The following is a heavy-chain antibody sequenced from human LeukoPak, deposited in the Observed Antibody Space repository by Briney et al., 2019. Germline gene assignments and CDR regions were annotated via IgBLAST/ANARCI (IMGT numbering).Heavy chain of an antibody. D-gene: IGHD5-24*01. CDR2: IIPIFGTA. V-gene: IGHV1-69*06. CDR1: GGTFSSYA. Sequence: ASVKVSCKASGGTFSSYAICWVREAPGQGLEWMGRIIPIFGTANYAQKFQGRVTITADKSTSTAYMELSSLRSEDTAVYYCARDREGSSYYYYYYYMDVWGKGTTVTVSS. CDR3: ARDREGSSYYYYYYYMDV. J-gene: IGHJ6*03.